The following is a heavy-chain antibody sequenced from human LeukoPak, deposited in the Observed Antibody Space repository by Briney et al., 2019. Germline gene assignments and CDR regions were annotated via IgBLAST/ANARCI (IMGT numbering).Heavy chain of an antibody. Sequence: GGSLRLSCAASGFTFNTYTMNWVRQAPGKGLEWVSYISGSSGIIDYADSVRGRFTISRDNAKNSLYLQMNSLRAEDTAVYYCARGEFSYWGQGTLVTVSS. J-gene: IGHJ4*02. CDR2: ISGSSGII. CDR1: GFTFNTYT. V-gene: IGHV3-48*01. CDR3: ARGEFSY.